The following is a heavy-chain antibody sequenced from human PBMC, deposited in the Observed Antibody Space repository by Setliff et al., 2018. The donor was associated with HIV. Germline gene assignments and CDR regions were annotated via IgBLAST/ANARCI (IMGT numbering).Heavy chain of an antibody. CDR3: VKDGDYRNGDYDAFDI. V-gene: IGHV3-74*01. CDR2: INSDGSDT. J-gene: IGHJ3*02. CDR1: GFTFTDYI. D-gene: IGHD4-17*01. Sequence: GGSLRLSCAGSGFTFTDYIMHWVRQVPGKGLVWVSRINSDGSDTRYADSVKGRFTISRDNAKNTLYLQMTSLTAEDTAVYYCVKDGDYRNGDYDAFDIWGQGTMVTVSS.